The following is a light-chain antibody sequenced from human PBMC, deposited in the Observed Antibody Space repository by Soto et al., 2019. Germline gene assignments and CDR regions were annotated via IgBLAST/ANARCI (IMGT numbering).Light chain of an antibody. V-gene: IGKV1-5*01. CDR2: DAS. J-gene: IGKJ1*01. CDR1: QSISSC. Sequence: DIHITLSPSTLAASIGDRVAITCRASQSISSCLALYQQQPGKATKLLIYDASRLESGVPARFSGSGSGTEFTLTISSQQHDDFASYYCQQYNSYWTFGQGTKVDIK. CDR3: QQYNSYWT.